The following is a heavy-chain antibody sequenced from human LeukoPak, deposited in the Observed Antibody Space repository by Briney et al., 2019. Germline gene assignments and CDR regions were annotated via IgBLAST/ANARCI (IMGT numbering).Heavy chain of an antibody. V-gene: IGHV3-48*02. CDR3: ARDQGHYYYYMDV. CDR1: GFNFNIYR. J-gene: IGHJ6*03. CDR2: IRGDGTDI. Sequence: GGSLRLSCTASGFNFNIYRMNWVRQAPGKGLEWVSCIRGDGTDINYADSVKGRFTISRDNAENSVYLQMSSLRDEDTAVYYCARDQGHYYYYMDVWGKGTTVTVSS.